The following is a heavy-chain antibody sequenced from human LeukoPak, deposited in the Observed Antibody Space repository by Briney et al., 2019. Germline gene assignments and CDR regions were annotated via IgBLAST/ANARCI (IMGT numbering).Heavy chain of an antibody. CDR1: GFSLSTSGVG. CDR3: AHCPYSGYDPGIAVAGFDY. J-gene: IGHJ4*02. D-gene: IGHD6-19*01. V-gene: IGHV2-5*02. Sequence: GSGPTLVKPTQTLTLTCTFSGFSLSTSGVGVGWIRQPPGKALGWLALIYWDDDKRFSPSLKSRLTITKDTSKNQVVLTMTNMDPVDTATYYCAHCPYSGYDPGIAVAGFDYWGQGTLVTVSS. CDR2: IYWDDDK.